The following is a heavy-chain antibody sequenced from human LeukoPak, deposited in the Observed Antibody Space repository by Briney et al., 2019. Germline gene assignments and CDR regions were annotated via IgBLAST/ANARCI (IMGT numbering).Heavy chain of an antibody. V-gene: IGHV1-18*01. D-gene: IGHD3-10*01. CDR1: GYTFTSYG. CDR3: ARHTLYGSGSYYVYYFDY. Sequence: GASVKVSCKASGYTFTSYGISWVRQAPGQGLEWMGWISSYNGNTNYAQKLQGRVTMTTDTSTSAAYMELRSLRSYDTAVYYCARHTLYGSGSYYVYYFDYWGQGTLVTVSS. J-gene: IGHJ4*02. CDR2: ISSYNGNT.